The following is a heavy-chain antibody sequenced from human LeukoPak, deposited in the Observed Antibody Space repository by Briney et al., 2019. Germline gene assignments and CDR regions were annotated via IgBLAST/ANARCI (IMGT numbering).Heavy chain of an antibody. D-gene: IGHD3-22*01. CDR1: GYTFTSYD. V-gene: IGHV1-8*03. CDR2: MNPNSGNT. Sequence: ASVKVSCKASGYTFTSYDINWVRQATGQGLEWMGWMNPNSGNTGYAQKFQGRVTITRNTSISTAYMELSSLRSEDTAVYYCARDRYYDSSGYSSVWGQGTLVTVSS. CDR3: ARDRYYDSSGYSSV. J-gene: IGHJ4*02.